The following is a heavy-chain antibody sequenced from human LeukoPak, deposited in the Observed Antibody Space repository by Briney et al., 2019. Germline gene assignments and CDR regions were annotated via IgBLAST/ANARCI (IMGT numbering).Heavy chain of an antibody. D-gene: IGHD3-3*01. CDR1: GFTVSSYS. V-gene: IGHV3-21*01. CDR3: ARALHYDFWSGYYVGAFDI. Sequence: PGGSLRVSCAASGFTVSSYSMKWVCQAPGKGLEWVSSISSSSSYIYYADSGKGRFNTSRDNAKNSLYLQMNSLRAEDTAVYYCARALHYDFWSGYYVGAFDIWGQGTMVTVSS. J-gene: IGHJ3*02. CDR2: ISSSSSYI.